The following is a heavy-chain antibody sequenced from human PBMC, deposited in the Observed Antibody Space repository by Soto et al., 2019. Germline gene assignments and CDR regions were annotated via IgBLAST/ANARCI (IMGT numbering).Heavy chain of an antibody. Sequence: QVQLVQSGAEAKKPGASVKVSCKASGYTFTSYAMHWVRQAPGQRREWMGWINAGNGNTKYSQKFQGRVTITRDTSASTSYMELSSLRSEDTAVYYCARSIVVGTALDYWGQGTLVTVSS. CDR2: INAGNGNT. V-gene: IGHV1-3*01. CDR3: ARSIVVGTALDY. CDR1: GYTFTSYA. D-gene: IGHD2-21*02. J-gene: IGHJ4*02.